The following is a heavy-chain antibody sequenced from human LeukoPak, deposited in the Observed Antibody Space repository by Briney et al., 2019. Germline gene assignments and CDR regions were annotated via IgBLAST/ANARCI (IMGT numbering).Heavy chain of an antibody. V-gene: IGHV1-18*01. CDR2: ISGSNGNT. Sequence: ASVKVSCKASSYTFTRYGISWVRQAPGQGLEWMGWISGSNGNTNYAQKFQGRVSMTADTSTSTAYMELRSLRSDDTAVYYCARAKPKNMVRGLIMRRESRYYFDYWGQGTLVTVSS. CDR3: ARAKPKNMVRGLIMRRESRYYFDY. CDR1: SYTFTRYG. D-gene: IGHD3-10*01. J-gene: IGHJ4*02.